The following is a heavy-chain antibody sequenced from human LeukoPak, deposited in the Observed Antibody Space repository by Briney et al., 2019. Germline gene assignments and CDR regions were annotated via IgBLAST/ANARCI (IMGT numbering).Heavy chain of an antibody. CDR1: GGFITSGIHW. CDR2: IYQSGTT. V-gene: IGHV4-4*02. CDR3: ATYFYGDYALHYFDY. J-gene: IGHJ4*02. Sequence: PSETLSLTCTVSGGFITSGIHWWSWARQTPGKGLEWIGEIYQSGTTNYKPSLKSRVTMLLDKSRNLFSLQLSSVTAADTAVYYCATYFYGDYALHYFDYWGQGALVTVSS. D-gene: IGHD4-17*01.